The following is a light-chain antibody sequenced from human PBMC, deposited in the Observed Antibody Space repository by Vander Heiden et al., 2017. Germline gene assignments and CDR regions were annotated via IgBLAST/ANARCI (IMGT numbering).Light chain of an antibody. V-gene: IGKV3-11*01. J-gene: IGKJ4*01. CDR1: QSVSSY. CDR2: DAS. CDR3: QQRRNWPLT. Sequence: ETALTQSPATLSLSPGERATLSCRASQSVSSYLAWYQQKPGQAPRLLIYDASNRATGIPARFSGSGSGTDLTLTISRLESEDFAVYYCQQRRNWPLTFGGGTKVEIK.